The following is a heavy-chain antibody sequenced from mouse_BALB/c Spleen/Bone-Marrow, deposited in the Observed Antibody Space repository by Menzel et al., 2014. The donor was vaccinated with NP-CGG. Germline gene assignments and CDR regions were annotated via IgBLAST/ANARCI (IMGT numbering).Heavy chain of an antibody. CDR3: ARKEYGYDRYFDV. Sequence: EVQRVESGPELVKPGASAKISCKTSGYTFTEYTMHWVKQSHGKSLEWIGGINPNNGGTSYNQKFKGKATLTVDKSSSTAYMELRSLTSEDSAVYYCARKEYGYDRYFDVWGAGTTVTVSS. J-gene: IGHJ1*01. D-gene: IGHD2-2*01. CDR1: GYTFTEYT. V-gene: IGHV1-18*01. CDR2: INPNNGGT.